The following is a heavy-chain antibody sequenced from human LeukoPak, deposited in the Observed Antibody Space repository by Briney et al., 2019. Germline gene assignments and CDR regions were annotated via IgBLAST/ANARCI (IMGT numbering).Heavy chain of an antibody. D-gene: IGHD2-21*02. J-gene: IGHJ6*02. V-gene: IGHV3-48*04. Sequence: GGSLRLSCAASGFTFSSYSMNWVRQAPGKGLEWVSYISSSSSTIYYADSVKGRFTISRDNAKNSLYLQMNSLRAEDTAVYYCAREYIVVVTAIGDYGMDVWGQGTTVTVSS. CDR3: AREYIVVVTAIGDYGMDV. CDR1: GFTFSSYS. CDR2: ISSSSSTI.